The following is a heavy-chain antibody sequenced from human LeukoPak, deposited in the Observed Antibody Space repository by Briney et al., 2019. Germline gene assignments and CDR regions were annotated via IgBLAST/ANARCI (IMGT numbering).Heavy chain of an antibody. D-gene: IGHD6-6*01. CDR3: ARSPRLSLNFDY. CDR1: GYTFTSYD. J-gene: IGHJ4*02. Sequence: ASVKVSCKASGYTFTSYDINWVRQATGQGLEWMGWMNPNSGNTGYAQKFQGRVTITRNTSISTAYMELSSLRSEDTAVYYCARSPRLSLNFDYWGQGTLVTVSS. CDR2: MNPNSGNT. V-gene: IGHV1-8*03.